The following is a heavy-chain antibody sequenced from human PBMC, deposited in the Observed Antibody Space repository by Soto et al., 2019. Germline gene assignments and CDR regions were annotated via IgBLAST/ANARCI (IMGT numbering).Heavy chain of an antibody. V-gene: IGHV3-15*02. Sequence: EVQLVESGGALVEPGGSLRLSCAASGFTFNNATMSWVRQAPGKGLDWVGRIDGGKTDFAAPVDGRFTFSRDDSRNTLFLQMNSLKTEDKGVYYCNSNAAAKVGTLSYWGQGTLVTVSS. CDR1: GFTFNNAT. CDR3: NSNAAAKVGTLSY. CDR2: IDGGKT. J-gene: IGHJ4*02. D-gene: IGHD1-26*01.